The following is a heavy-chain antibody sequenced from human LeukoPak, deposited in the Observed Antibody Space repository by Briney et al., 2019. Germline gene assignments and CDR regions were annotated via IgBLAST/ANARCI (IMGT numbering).Heavy chain of an antibody. J-gene: IGHJ4*02. V-gene: IGHV4-59*01. CDR1: GGSISSYY. CDR3: ARDRNRAGLLDY. CDR2: IYYSGST. Sequence: PSETLSLTCTVSGGSISSYYWSWIRQPPGKGLEWIGYIYYSGSTNYNPSLKSRVTISVDTSKNQFSLKLSSVTAADTAVYYCARDRNRAGLLDYWGQGTLVTVSS. D-gene: IGHD6-13*01.